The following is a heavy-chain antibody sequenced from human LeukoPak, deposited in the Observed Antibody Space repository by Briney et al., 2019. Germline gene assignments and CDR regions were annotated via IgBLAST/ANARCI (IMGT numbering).Heavy chain of an antibody. V-gene: IGHV3-23*01. CDR1: GFTFSSYA. Sequence: GGSLRLSCAASGFTFSSYAMNWVRQAPGKGLEWVSAISGSGSTTYYADSVKGRFTISRDNAKNSLFLQMNSLRAEDTAVYYCAATTLHYGDYDDAFDIWGQGTMVTVSS. CDR3: AATTLHYGDYDDAFDI. D-gene: IGHD4-17*01. CDR2: ISGSGSTT. J-gene: IGHJ3*02.